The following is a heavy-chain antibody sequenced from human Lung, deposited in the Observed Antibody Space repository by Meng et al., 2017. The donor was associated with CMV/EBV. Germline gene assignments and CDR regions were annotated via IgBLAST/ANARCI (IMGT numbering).Heavy chain of an antibody. J-gene: IGHJ4*02. D-gene: IGHD2/OR15-2a*01. Sequence: QAPRQWAGRSSWNLAEVPSVTLIFLSSSVTGYFWSCVRQPAGKGLRGRGQLYRGGSTNYNPSLNSRLTISLDTSKNHFSRKLISVTAADTAVYYCARTSVEVCNTNMCYAFGYWGQGTLVTVSS. CDR3: ARTSVEVCNTNMCYAFGY. CDR2: LYRGGST. V-gene: IGHV4-34*01. CDR1: SSVTGYF.